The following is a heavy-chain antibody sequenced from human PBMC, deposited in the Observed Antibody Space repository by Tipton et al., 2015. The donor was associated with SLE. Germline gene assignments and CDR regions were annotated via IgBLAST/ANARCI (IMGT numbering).Heavy chain of an antibody. CDR1: GYSISSGYY. CDR3: ARHVGAWSGHPGYYYYYMDV. CDR2: IYHSGST. D-gene: IGHD3-3*01. J-gene: IGHJ6*03. V-gene: IGHV4-38-2*01. Sequence: GLVKPSETLSLTCAVSGYSISSGYYWGWIRQPPGKGLEWIGNIYHSGSTYYNPSLKSRVTISVDTSKNQFSLKLSSVTAADTAVYYCARHVGAWSGHPGYYYYYMDVWGKGTTVTASS.